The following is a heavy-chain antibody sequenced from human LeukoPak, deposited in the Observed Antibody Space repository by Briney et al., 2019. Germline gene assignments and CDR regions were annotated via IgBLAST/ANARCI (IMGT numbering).Heavy chain of an antibody. CDR2: IYYSGST. V-gene: IGHV4-39*07. CDR1: GVSISSSNSY. J-gene: IGHJ4*02. CDR3: ARDSGDAAYGY. D-gene: IGHD3-10*01. Sequence: SETLSLTCTVSGVSISSSNSYWGWIRQPPGKGLEWIGSIYYSGSTYYNPSLKSRVTISVDTSKNQFFLKLSSVTAADTAVYYCARDSGDAAYGYWGQGTLVTVSS.